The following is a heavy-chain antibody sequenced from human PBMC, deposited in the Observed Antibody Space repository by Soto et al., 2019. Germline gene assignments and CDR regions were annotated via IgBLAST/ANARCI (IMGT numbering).Heavy chain of an antibody. V-gene: IGHV2-5*02. CDR1: GFSLRTSGVG. D-gene: IGHD4-17*01. J-gene: IGHJ4*02. CDR3: AHLTTGGFYFDY. Sequence: QITLKESGPPLVKPTQTLTLTCTFSGFSLRTSGVGVGWIRQPPGKALEWLALIYWDDGKRYSPSLKSRLTIPKDPSKNQVVLRMTNMDPVDTATYYCAHLTTGGFYFDYWGQGTLVTVSS. CDR2: IYWDDGK.